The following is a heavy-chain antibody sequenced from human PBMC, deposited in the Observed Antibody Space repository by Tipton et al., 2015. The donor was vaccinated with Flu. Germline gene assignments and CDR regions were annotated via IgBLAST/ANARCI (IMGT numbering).Heavy chain of an antibody. Sequence: TLSLTCAVYGGSLSGYHGSWIRQPPGKGLGWIGEINYLGTTNYNPSLKNRLTISEDTSRNEFSLKMTSVTAADTAMYFCVLHKKIPAYSTTFYWGQGTPVTVSS. CDR1: GGSLSGYH. V-gene: IGHV4-34*01. CDR3: VLHKKIPAYSTTFY. CDR2: INYLGTT. J-gene: IGHJ4*02. D-gene: IGHD2-2*01.